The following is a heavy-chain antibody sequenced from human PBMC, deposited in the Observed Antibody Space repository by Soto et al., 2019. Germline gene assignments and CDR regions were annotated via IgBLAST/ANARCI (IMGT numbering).Heavy chain of an antibody. V-gene: IGHV1-69*01. J-gene: IGHJ6*02. CDR3: ARVVILVPTASTHYYYPMDV. CDR1: GGTFSNYA. CDR2: IIPIVGPG. D-gene: IGHD2-2*01. Sequence: QVQLVQSGAAVMKPGSSVTVSCKASGGTFSNYAISWVRQAPGQGLEWMGGIIPIVGPGSYAQKFQGRVTLTADEPTTTAYMELSSLRFEDTAVYYCARVVILVPTASTHYYYPMDVWGPGTTVTVSS.